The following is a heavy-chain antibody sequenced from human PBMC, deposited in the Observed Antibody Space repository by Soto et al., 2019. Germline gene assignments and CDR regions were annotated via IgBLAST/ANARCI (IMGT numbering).Heavy chain of an antibody. V-gene: IGHV4-61*08. CDR3: AGRAVAGTGGFDP. Sequence: SETPSLTRTVSGGSINSGGFYWSWIRPHPGKGLEWIGYIYYSGSTNYNPSLKSRVTISVDTSKNQFSLKLSSVTAADTAVYYCAGRAVAGTGGFDPWGQGTLVTVSS. D-gene: IGHD6-19*01. CDR2: IYYSGST. J-gene: IGHJ5*02. CDR1: GGSINSGGFY.